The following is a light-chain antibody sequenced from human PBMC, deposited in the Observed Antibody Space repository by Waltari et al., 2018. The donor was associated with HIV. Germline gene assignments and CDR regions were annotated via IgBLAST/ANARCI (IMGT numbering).Light chain of an antibody. V-gene: IGLV2-11*01. CDR3: CSYAGSYTHVV. Sequence: QSALTQPRSVSGSPGQSVTISCTGTSSDVGGYNYVSWYQQHPGKAPKLMIYDVSKRPSGVPDRFSGSKSGNTASLTSSGLQAEDEADYYCCSYAGSYTHVVFGGGTKLTVL. CDR2: DVS. CDR1: SSDVGGYNY. J-gene: IGLJ2*01.